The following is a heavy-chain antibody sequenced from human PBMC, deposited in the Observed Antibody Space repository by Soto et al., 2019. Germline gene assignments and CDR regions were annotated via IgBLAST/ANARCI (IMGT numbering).Heavy chain of an antibody. CDR1: GYTFTSYG. CDR3: ARDSCGLLDA. Sequence: QVQLVQSGAEVKTPGASVKVSCKASGYTFTSYGINWVRQAPGQGLEWTGWINTYNGNTNYAQMLQGRGTMTTDTPTSRSDMELSSRSSDDMAGYYCARDSCGLLDAWGQGTLVTVSS. D-gene: IGHD5-18*01. J-gene: IGHJ5*02. CDR2: INTYNGNT. V-gene: IGHV1-18*03.